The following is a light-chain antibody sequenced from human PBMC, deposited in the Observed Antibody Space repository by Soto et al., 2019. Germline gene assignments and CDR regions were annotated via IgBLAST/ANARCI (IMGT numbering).Light chain of an antibody. CDR3: AAWDDSLNGWV. J-gene: IGLJ3*02. CDR2: SNN. V-gene: IGLV1-44*01. CDR1: SSNIGSNT. Sequence: QSVLTQPPSASGTPGQRVTISCSGSSSNIGSNTVNWYQQLPGTAPKLLIYSNNQRPSGVPDRFSGSKSGTSASLAISGLQSEDDGDYYCAAWDDSLNGWVFGGGTKQTVL.